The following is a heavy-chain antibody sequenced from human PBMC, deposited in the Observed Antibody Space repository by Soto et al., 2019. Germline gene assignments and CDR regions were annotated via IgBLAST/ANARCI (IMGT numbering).Heavy chain of an antibody. CDR2: ISGSGGST. CDR1: GFTFSSYA. CDR3: AKDYSPDFGSSSNY. V-gene: IGHV3-23*01. Sequence: PGGSLRLSCAASGFTFSSYAMSWVRQAPGKGLEWVSAISGSGGSTYYADSVKGRFTISRDNSKNTLYLQMNSLRAEDTAVYYCAKDYSPDFGSSSNYWGQGTLVTVSS. J-gene: IGHJ4*02. D-gene: IGHD6-6*01.